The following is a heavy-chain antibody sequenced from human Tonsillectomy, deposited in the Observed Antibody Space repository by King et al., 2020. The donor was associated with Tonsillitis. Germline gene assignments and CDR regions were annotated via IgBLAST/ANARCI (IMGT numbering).Heavy chain of an antibody. CDR3: ARGDGPYKYVPYGMDV. D-gene: IGHD5-24*01. CDR2: ISSSSTI. V-gene: IGHV3-48*04. J-gene: IGHJ6*02. CDR1: GFTFSSYS. Sequence: VQLVESGGGLVQPGGSLRLSCAASGFTFSSYSMNWVRQAPGKGLEWVSYISSSSTIYYSDSVKGRFTISRDNAKDSLYLQMNSLRAEDTAVYYCARGDGPYKYVPYGMDVWGQGTTVTVSS.